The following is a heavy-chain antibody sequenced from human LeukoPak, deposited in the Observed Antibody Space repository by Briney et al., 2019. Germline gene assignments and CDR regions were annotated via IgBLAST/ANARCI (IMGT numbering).Heavy chain of an antibody. CDR2: INPNSGGT. CDR3: ARFEYSSSSDGY. V-gene: IGHV1-2*02. Sequence: GASVKVSCKAPGYTFTGYYMHWVRQAPGQGLEWMGWINPNSGGTNYAQKFQGRVTMTRDTSISTAYMELSRLRSDDTAVYYCARFEYSSSSDGYWGQGTLVTVSS. J-gene: IGHJ4*02. D-gene: IGHD6-6*01. CDR1: GYTFTGYY.